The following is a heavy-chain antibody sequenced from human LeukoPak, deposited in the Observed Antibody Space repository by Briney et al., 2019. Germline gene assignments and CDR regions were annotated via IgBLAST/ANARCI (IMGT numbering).Heavy chain of an antibody. V-gene: IGHV1-18*01. J-gene: IGHJ6*02. Sequence: ASVKVSCKASGYTFTSYGISWVRQAPGQGLEWMGWISACNGNTNYAQKLQGRVTMTTDTSTSTAYMELRSLRSDDTAVYYCARGSVVPAARTYYGMDVWGQGTTVTVSS. CDR2: ISACNGNT. D-gene: IGHD2-2*01. CDR1: GYTFTSYG. CDR3: ARGSVVPAARTYYGMDV.